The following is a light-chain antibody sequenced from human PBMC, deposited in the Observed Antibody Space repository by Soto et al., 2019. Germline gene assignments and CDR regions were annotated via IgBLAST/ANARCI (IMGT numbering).Light chain of an antibody. CDR2: RAS. Sequence: EIVLTKSPGTLYLSPGARATLSCRASQSGSNNYVAWYQQKPGQAPRLLIFRASIKATGIPDRFSGSGSGTEFILTSRGLEPEDSGIYHCHQHGGSPETFGQGHKLEIK. CDR1: QSGSNNY. V-gene: IGKV3-20*01. J-gene: IGKJ1*01. CDR3: HQHGGSPET.